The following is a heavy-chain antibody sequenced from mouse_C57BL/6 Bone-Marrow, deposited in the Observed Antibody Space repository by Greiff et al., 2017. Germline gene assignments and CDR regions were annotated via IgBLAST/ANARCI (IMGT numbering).Heavy chain of an antibody. D-gene: IGHD1-1*01. V-gene: IGHV3-6*01. CDR3: ARDRYYGSSPWFAY. CDR1: GYSITSGDY. J-gene: IGHJ3*01. CDR2: ISYDGCN. Sequence: EVQLQESGPGLVKPSQSLSLTCSVTGYSITSGDYWNWIRQFPGNKLEWMGYISYDGCNNYNPSLKNRISITRDTAKNQFFLKLNSVTTEDTATYYCARDRYYGSSPWFAYWGQGTLVTVSA.